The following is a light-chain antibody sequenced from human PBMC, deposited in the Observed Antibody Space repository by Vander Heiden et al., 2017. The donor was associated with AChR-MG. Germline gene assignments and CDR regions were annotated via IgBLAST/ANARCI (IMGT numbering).Light chain of an antibody. V-gene: IGKV3-15*01. CDR2: RAS. Sequence: EIVMTQSPDILSVSPGDRATLSCRASQSVSNNVAWYQKKPGQAPRLLIYRASTRATDIPPRFSGSGSETEFTLTISSLQSEDFAAYYCQQYHHWPSFGQGTKVEIK. CDR3: QQYHHWPS. J-gene: IGKJ1*01. CDR1: QSVSNN.